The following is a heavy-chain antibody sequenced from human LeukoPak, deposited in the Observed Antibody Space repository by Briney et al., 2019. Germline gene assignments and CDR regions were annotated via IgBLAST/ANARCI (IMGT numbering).Heavy chain of an antibody. CDR2: INPNSGGT. J-gene: IGHJ4*02. D-gene: IGHD3-3*01. CDR1: GYAFTGYY. V-gene: IGHV1-2*02. Sequence: ASVKVSCKASGYAFTGYYMHWVRQAPGQGLEWMGWINPNSGGTNYAQKFQGRVTMTRDTSISTAYMELSRLRSDDTAVYYCARGGPYVLRFLQWFRFDYWGQGTLVTVSS. CDR3: ARGGPYVLRFLQWFRFDY.